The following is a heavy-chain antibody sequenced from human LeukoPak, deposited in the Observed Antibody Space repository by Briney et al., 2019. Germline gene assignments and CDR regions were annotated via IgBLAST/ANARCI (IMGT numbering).Heavy chain of an antibody. V-gene: IGHV3-66*01. CDR1: GFAVSSNY. D-gene: IGHD3-9*01. CDR2: IHTGGNT. CDR3: ARDRYDVLTGYNPLGAIDI. J-gene: IGHJ3*02. Sequence: PGGSLRLSCTASGFAVSSNYINWVRQAPGKGLEWVSVIHTGGNTYSADSVKGRFTISRDNSKNTVYLQMNSLRAEDTAVYYCARDRYDVLTGYNPLGAIDIWGQGTMVTVSS.